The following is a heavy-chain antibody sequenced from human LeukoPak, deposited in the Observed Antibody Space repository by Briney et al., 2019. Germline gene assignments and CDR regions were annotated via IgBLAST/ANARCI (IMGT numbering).Heavy chain of an antibody. CDR3: TKGDEGLAEYRYLDS. CDR2: ICGSGSSK. CDR1: GFTFSSYS. Sequence: AGTLTLSCTASGFTFSSYSMSWVRQPPGKGLEWVSAICGSGSSKYYADPVKRRFTIAGDNSKNTSYLQMNSLRADDTVLYYCTKGDEGLAEYRYLDSWGQGTLVTVSS. V-gene: IGHV3-23*01. D-gene: IGHD6-6*01. J-gene: IGHJ4*02.